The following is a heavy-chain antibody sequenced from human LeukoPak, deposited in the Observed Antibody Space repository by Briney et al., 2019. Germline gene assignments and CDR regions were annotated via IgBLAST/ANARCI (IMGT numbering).Heavy chain of an antibody. D-gene: IGHD2-2*01. V-gene: IGHV4-61*02. CDR3: ARKREGYQLPTMPQYTWFDS. Sequence: TLSLTCTVSGGAISSGSYYWSWIRQPAGKGLEWGGRIYTTGGTNYTPSLTSRVTISEETSKNLLSPRLSSVTAADTAAYYCARKREGYQLPTMPQYTWFDSWGQGTLVTVSS. CDR2: IYTTGGT. J-gene: IGHJ5*01. CDR1: GGAISSGSYY.